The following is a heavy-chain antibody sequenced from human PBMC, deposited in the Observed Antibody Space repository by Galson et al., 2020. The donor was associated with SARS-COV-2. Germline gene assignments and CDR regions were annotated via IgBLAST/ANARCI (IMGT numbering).Heavy chain of an antibody. CDR2: FDPEDGEP. Sequence: ASVKVSCKVSGYTLSEVYMHWVRPTPGKGLEWMAGFDPEDGEPIYGQHFRGRVTLTEGTSADTAYMELRGLRSGDTAVYYCASSRWLSTFDMWGQGTMVTVSS. CDR3: ASSRWLSTFDM. V-gene: IGHV1-24*01. CDR1: GYTLSEVY. D-gene: IGHD2-2*01. J-gene: IGHJ3*02.